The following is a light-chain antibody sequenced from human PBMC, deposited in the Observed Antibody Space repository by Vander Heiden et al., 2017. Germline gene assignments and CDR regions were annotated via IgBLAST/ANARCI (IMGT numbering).Light chain of an antibody. CDR2: AAS. J-gene: IGKJ4*01. CDR3: EKEKRFPLT. CDR1: PGISSW. V-gene: IGKV1-12*01. Sequence: DIQMPQSPSSVSASVADRVTITCRAMPGISSWLAWYQQKPGKAPKLLIYAASSLQSGGPSTLCGSGCGTDVTLTVSSVKPEDWASYCCEKEKRFPLTFGGGTKVEIK.